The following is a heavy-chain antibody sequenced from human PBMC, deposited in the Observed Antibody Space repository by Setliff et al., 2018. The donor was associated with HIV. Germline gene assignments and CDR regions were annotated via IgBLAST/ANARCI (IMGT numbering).Heavy chain of an antibody. CDR3: ARDGYYYGSGSYSSFDY. V-gene: IGHV1-69*06. CDR2: IIPIFGSP. CDR1: GHSFTTYF. D-gene: IGHD3-10*01. Sequence: SVKVSCKASGHSFTTYFLHWVRQAPGQGLEWMGRIIPIFGSPNYAQKFQGRVTITADKSTSTAYMELRSLRSDDTAVYYCARDGYYYGSGSYSSFDYWGQGTLVTVSS. J-gene: IGHJ4*02.